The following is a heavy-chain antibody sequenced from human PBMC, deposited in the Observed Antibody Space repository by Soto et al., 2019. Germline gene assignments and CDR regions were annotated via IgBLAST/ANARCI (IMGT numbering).Heavy chain of an antibody. D-gene: IGHD5-12*01. V-gene: IGHV4-30-4*01. CDR2: IYYSGST. Sequence: SETLSLTCTVSGGSISSGDYYWSWIRQPPGKGLEWIGYIYYSGSTYYNPSLKSRVTISVDTSKNQFSLKLSSVTAADTAVYYCARYSGHEGLRFDPWGQGTLVTVSS. J-gene: IGHJ5*02. CDR3: ARYSGHEGLRFDP. CDR1: GGSISSGDYY.